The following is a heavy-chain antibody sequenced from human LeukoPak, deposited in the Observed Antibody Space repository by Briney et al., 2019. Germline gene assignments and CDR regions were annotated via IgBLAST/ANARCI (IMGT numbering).Heavy chain of an antibody. CDR2: ISAYNGNT. V-gene: IGHV1-18*01. CDR3: ARDIVVVPAAMTDAFDI. D-gene: IGHD2-2*01. Sequence: ASVKVSCEASGYTFTSYGISWVRQAPGQGLEWMGWISAYNGNTNYAQKLQGRVTMTTDTSTSTAYMELRSLRSDDTAVYYCARDIVVVPAAMTDAFDIWGQGTMVTVSS. J-gene: IGHJ3*02. CDR1: GYTFTSYG.